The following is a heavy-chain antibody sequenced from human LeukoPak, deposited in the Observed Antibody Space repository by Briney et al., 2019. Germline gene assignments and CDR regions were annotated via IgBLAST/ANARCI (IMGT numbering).Heavy chain of an antibody. CDR2: ISSSSSYI. D-gene: IGHD2-15*01. CDR3: ARVGGHAY. Sequence: GGSLRLSCAASGFTFTNAWMNWVRQAPGKGLEWVSSISSSSSYIYYADSVKGRFTISRDNAKNSLYLQMNSLRAEDTAVYYCARVGGHAYWGQGTLVTVSS. V-gene: IGHV3-21*01. CDR1: GFTFTNAW. J-gene: IGHJ4*02.